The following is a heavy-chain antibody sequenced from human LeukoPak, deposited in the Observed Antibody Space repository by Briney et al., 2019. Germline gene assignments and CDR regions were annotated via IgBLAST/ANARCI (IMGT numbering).Heavy chain of an antibody. CDR3: AKDPCSSTSCYPFDY. CDR1: GFTFSSYA. D-gene: IGHD2-2*01. V-gene: IGHV3-23*01. Sequence: PGGSLRLSCAASGFTFSSYAMSWVRQAPGKGLEWVSAISGSGGSTYYADSVKGRFTIPRDNSKNTLYLQMNSLRAEDTAVYYCAKDPCSSTSCYPFDYCGQGTLVTVSS. J-gene: IGHJ4*02. CDR2: ISGSGGST.